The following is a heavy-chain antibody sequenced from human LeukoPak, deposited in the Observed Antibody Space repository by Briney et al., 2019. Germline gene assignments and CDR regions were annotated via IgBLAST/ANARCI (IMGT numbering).Heavy chain of an antibody. Sequence: GGSLRLSCAASGFTFSRNGMHWVRQAPGKGLEWVAVISYDGSNKYYADSVKGRFTISRDNPKNTLYLQMNSLRAEDTAVHYCARGDYGDYEWGQGTLVTVSS. J-gene: IGHJ4*02. CDR2: ISYDGSNK. D-gene: IGHD4-17*01. CDR1: GFTFSRNG. CDR3: ARGDYGDYE. V-gene: IGHV3-30*19.